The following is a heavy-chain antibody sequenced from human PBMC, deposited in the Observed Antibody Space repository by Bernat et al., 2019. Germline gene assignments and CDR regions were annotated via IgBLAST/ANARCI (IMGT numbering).Heavy chain of an antibody. D-gene: IGHD3-9*01. Sequence: EVQLVESGGGLVQPGGSLRLSCAASGFTFNSYWMSWVRQAPGKGLEWVANIKQDGSEKYYVDSVKGRFTISRDNAKNSLYLQMNSLRAEDTAVYYCARISQYEILAGMRHYDVDVCGQGTTVTVSS. J-gene: IGHJ6*02. CDR2: IKQDGSEK. CDR3: ARISQYEILAGMRHYDVDV. CDR1: GFTFNSYW. V-gene: IGHV3-7*01.